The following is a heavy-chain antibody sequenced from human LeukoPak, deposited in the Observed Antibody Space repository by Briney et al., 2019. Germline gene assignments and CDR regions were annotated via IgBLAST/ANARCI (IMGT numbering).Heavy chain of an antibody. D-gene: IGHD3-9*01. CDR2: ISSSGSTI. J-gene: IGHJ4*02. Sequence: TGGSLRLSCAASGFSFSSYEMNWVRQAPGKGLEWVSSISSSGSTIYYADSVKGRFTISRDNAKNSLFLLMTSLRVEDTAVYYCAKAGFDFSFDYWGQGTLVTVSS. CDR3: AKAGFDFSFDY. CDR1: GFSFSSYE. V-gene: IGHV3-48*03.